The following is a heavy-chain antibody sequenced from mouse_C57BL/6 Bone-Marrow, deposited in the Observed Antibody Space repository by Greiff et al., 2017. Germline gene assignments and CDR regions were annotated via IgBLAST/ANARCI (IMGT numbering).Heavy chain of an antibody. D-gene: IGHD2-5*01. CDR2: INPGSGGT. J-gene: IGHJ2*01. Sequence: QVQLKESGAELVRPGTSVKVSCKASGYAFTNYLIEWVKQRPGQGLEWIGVINPGSGGTNYNEKFKGKATLTADKSSSTAYMQLSSLTSEDSAVYFCARKSYSNYFDYWGQGTTLTVSS. CDR1: GYAFTNYL. V-gene: IGHV1-54*01. CDR3: ARKSYSNYFDY.